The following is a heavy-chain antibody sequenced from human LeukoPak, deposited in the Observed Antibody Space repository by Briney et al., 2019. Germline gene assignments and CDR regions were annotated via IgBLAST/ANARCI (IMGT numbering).Heavy chain of an antibody. Sequence: PSETLSLTCAVYGGSFSGYYWSWIRQPPGKGLEWIGRIYTSGSTNYNPSLKSRVTMSVDTSKNQFSLKLSSATAADTAVYYCARGVGDSSGYYWKDWGQGTLVTVSS. CDR1: GGSFSGYY. V-gene: IGHV4-59*10. CDR2: IYTSGST. D-gene: IGHD3-22*01. J-gene: IGHJ4*02. CDR3: ARGVGDSSGYYWKD.